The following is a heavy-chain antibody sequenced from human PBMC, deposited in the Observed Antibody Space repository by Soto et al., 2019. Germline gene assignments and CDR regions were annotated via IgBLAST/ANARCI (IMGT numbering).Heavy chain of an antibody. CDR3: ARSPSSRFDY. V-gene: IGHV4-59*01. Sequence: SETLSLTCTVSGGSISSYYWSWIRQPPGKGLEWIGYIYYSGSTNYNPSLKSRGTISVDTSKNQFSLKLSSVTAADTAVYYCARSPSSRFDYWGQGTLVTVSS. CDR1: GGSISSYY. J-gene: IGHJ4*02. D-gene: IGHD6-13*01. CDR2: IYYSGST.